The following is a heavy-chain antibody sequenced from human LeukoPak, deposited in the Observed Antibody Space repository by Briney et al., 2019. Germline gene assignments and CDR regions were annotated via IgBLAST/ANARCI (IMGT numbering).Heavy chain of an antibody. D-gene: IGHD6-13*01. CDR2: ISSSGSTI. CDR3: AEGAAADPIDY. CDR1: GFTFSDYY. V-gene: IGHV3-11*04. J-gene: IGHJ4*02. Sequence: GGSLRLSCAACGFTFSDYYMSWIRQAPGKGLEWVSYISSSGSTIYYADSVKGRFTISRDNAKNSLYLQMNSLRAEDTAVYYCAEGAAADPIDYWGQGTLVTVSS.